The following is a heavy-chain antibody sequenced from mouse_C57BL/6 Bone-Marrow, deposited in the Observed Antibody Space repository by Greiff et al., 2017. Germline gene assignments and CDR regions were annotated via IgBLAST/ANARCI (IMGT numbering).Heavy chain of an antibody. CDR1: GYTFTSYW. J-gene: IGHJ2*01. Sequence: QVQLQQPGAELVMPGASVKLSCKASGYTFTSYWMPWVKQRPGQGLEWIGEIDPSDSYTNYNQKFKGKSTLTVDKSSSTAYMQLSSLTSEDSAVYYCARYGSLDYWGQGTTLTVSS. V-gene: IGHV1-69*01. CDR2: IDPSDSYT. CDR3: ARYGSLDY. D-gene: IGHD1-1*01.